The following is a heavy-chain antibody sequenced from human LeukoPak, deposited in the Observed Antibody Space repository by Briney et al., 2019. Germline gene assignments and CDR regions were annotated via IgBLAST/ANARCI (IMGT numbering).Heavy chain of an antibody. CDR1: GFTFSSCA. J-gene: IGHJ5*02. Sequence: PGGSLRLSCAASGFTFSSCAMSWVRQAPGKGLEWVSTFSGSGGNTYYADSVKGRFTISRDNSKNTLYLQMNSLRAEDTAVYYCAKDSERFGDSRGWFDPWGQGTLVTVSS. V-gene: IGHV3-23*01. CDR2: FSGSGGNT. CDR3: AKDSERFGDSRGWFDP. D-gene: IGHD3-10*01.